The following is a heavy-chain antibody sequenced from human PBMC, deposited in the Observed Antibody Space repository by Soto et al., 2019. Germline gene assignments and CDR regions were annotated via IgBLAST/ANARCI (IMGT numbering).Heavy chain of an antibody. Sequence: SETLSLTCTVSGGSVSSGSYYWSWIRQPPGKGLEWIGNIYYTEGTYYNPSLKSRVTISVDTSENQVSLKLFSVTAAGTALYYCVSAAKWELLFDYWGQGIQVTVSS. CDR3: VSAAKWELLFDY. D-gene: IGHD1-26*01. CDR1: GGSVSSGSYY. V-gene: IGHV4-39*01. CDR2: IYYTEGT. J-gene: IGHJ4*02.